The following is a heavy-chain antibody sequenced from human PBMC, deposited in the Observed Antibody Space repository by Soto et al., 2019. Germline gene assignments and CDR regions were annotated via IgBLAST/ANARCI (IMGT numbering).Heavy chain of an antibody. Sequence: SETLSLTCAVYGGSFSGYYWSWIRQPPGKGLEWIGEINHSGSTNYNPSLKSRVTISVDTSKNQFSLKLSSVTAADTAVYYCARGLGFRRYLRDIVVVPAAMRYPGFDPWGQGTLVTVSS. CDR2: INHSGST. D-gene: IGHD2-2*01. V-gene: IGHV4-34*01. CDR3: ARGLGFRRYLRDIVVVPAAMRYPGFDP. CDR1: GGSFSGYY. J-gene: IGHJ5*02.